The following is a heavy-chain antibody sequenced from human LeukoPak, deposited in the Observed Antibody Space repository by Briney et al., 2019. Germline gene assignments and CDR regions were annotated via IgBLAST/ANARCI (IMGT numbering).Heavy chain of an antibody. V-gene: IGHV4-4*02. CDR2: IYHSGST. J-gene: IGHJ3*02. CDR1: GGSISSSNW. Sequence: PSGTLSLTCAVSGGSISSSNWWSWVRQPPGKGLEWIGEIYHSGSTNYNPSLKSRVTISVDKSKNQFSLKLSSVTAADTAVYYCASRRYSSSWGYAFDIWGQGTMVTVSS. CDR3: ASRRYSSSWGYAFDI. D-gene: IGHD6-6*01.